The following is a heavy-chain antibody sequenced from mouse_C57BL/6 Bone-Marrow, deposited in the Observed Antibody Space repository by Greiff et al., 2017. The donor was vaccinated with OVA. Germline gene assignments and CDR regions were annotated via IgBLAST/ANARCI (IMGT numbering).Heavy chain of an antibody. CDR2: IDPEDGET. V-gene: IGHV14-2*01. D-gene: IGHD2-5*01. Sequence: VHVKQSGAELVKPGASVKFSCPASGFTIKDYYMHWVKQRTEQGLEWIGRIDPEDGETKYAPKFQGKATITADTSSNTAYLQLSSLTSEDTAVYYCAREDSNYLAWFAYWGQGTLVTVSA. CDR3: AREDSNYLAWFAY. J-gene: IGHJ3*01. CDR1: GFTIKDYY.